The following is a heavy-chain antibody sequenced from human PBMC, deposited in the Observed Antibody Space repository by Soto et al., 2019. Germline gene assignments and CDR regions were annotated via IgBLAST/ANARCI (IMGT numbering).Heavy chain of an antibody. CDR1: GFTFRIYA. D-gene: IGHD2-15*01. CDR2: ISGSGDTT. V-gene: IGHV3-23*01. CDR3: ANVVFKSGQTEDF. J-gene: IGHJ4*02. Sequence: ESLLLSFVESGFTFRIYAMSWVRQAPGKGLEWVSCISGSGDTTNYAASLKGRLTISTDNSKTTLYLQMNSLRDEDTAVYSCANVVFKSGQTEDFWGPGTLVPVSS.